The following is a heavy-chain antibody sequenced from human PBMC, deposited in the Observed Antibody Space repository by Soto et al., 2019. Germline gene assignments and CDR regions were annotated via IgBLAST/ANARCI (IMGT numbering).Heavy chain of an antibody. CDR3: ARQRTTVVTQACFDN. J-gene: IGHJ4*02. CDR1: GESISSSSYY. CDR2: IYYSGRT. Sequence: TSETLSLTCIVSGESISSSSYYWGWIRQPPGKGLEWIGSIYYSGRTYYNPSFKSRVTISIDTSKNQFSLKLSSVPATDTAVYYCARQRTTVVTQACFDNWGQGALVTVS. D-gene: IGHD2-21*02. V-gene: IGHV4-39*01.